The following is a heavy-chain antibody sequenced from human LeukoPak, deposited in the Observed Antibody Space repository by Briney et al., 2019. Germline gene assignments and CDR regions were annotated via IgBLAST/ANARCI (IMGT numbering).Heavy chain of an antibody. V-gene: IGHV1-18*01. D-gene: IGHD2-21*02. CDR1: GYTFTDYG. CDR3: ASSRGVVTAYDI. CDR2: VSSYNGNT. J-gene: IGHJ3*02. Sequence: ASVKVSCKTSGYTFTDYGVTWVRQAPGQGLEWMGWVSSYNGNTKYAQKVQGRVTMTTDTSTSTAYLELRSLRSDDAAVYYCASSRGVVTAYDIWGQGTMVTVSS.